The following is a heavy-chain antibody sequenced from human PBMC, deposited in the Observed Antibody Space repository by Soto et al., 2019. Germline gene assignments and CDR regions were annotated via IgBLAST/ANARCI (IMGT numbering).Heavy chain of an antibody. Sequence: EVQLVESGGGLVQPGGSLRLSCAASGFTVSSNYMSWVRQAPGKGLEWVSVIYSGGSTYYADSVKGRFTISRHNSKNALYLQMTSLRAEDTAVYYCAREVGHGWFDPWGQGTLVTVSS. V-gene: IGHV3-53*04. CDR2: IYSGGST. CDR3: AREVGHGWFDP. CDR1: GFTVSSNY. J-gene: IGHJ5*02.